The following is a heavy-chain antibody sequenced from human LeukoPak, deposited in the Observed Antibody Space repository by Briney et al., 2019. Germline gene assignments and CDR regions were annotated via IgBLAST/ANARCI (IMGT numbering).Heavy chain of an antibody. Sequence: GGSLRLSCAASGFIFSSYWMSWVRQAPGKGLEWVANIKQDGTEKYYVDSVKGRFTISRDNAKNSLYLQMNSLRAEDTAVYYCARVNLPYCSGGACSFGYWGQGTLVTVSS. D-gene: IGHD2-15*01. J-gene: IGHJ4*02. CDR2: IKQDGTEK. V-gene: IGHV3-7*04. CDR1: GFIFSSYW. CDR3: ARVNLPYCSGGACSFGY.